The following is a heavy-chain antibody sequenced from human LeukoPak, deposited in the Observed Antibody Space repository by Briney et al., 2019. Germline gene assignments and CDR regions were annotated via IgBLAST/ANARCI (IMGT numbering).Heavy chain of an antibody. CDR1: GYRFAGYW. J-gene: IGHJ4*02. D-gene: IGHD6-19*01. CDR2: IYPGGSDT. V-gene: IGHV5-51*01. Sequence: GESLKISCKGSGYRFAGYWIAWVRLMPGKGLEWMGIIYPGGSDTRYSPSFLGQVTISADKSISTAYLQWSSLKAADSAIYFCARRVAVAGTKYYFEYWGQGTLVTVSS. CDR3: ARRVAVAGTKYYFEY.